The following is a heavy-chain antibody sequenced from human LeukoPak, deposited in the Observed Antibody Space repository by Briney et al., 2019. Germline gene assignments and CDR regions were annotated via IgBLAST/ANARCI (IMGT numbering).Heavy chain of an antibody. V-gene: IGHV3-7*01. CDR3: ARDSRVSDAFDI. Sequence: PGGSLRLSCAASGFTFSSYWMSWVRQAPGKGLEWVADIKQDGSEKYDVESVKGRFTISRDNAKHSLYLQMNSLRAEDTAVYYCARDSRVSDAFDIWGQGTMVTVSS. D-gene: IGHD3-22*01. CDR2: IKQDGSEK. J-gene: IGHJ3*02. CDR1: GFTFSSYW.